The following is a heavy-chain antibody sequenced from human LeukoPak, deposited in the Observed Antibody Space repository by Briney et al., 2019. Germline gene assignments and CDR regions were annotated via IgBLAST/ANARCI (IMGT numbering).Heavy chain of an antibody. V-gene: IGHV1-2*02. CDR3: ARIVVVVAATPDYYYYGMDV. CDR2: INPNSGGT. D-gene: IGHD2-15*01. CDR1: GYTFTGYY. J-gene: IGHJ6*02. Sequence: GASVKVSCKASGYTFTGYYMHWVRQAPGQGLEWMGWINPNSGGTNYAQKLQGRVTMTTDTSTSTAYMELRSLRSDDTAVYYCARIVVVVAATPDYYYYGMDVWGQGTTVTVSS.